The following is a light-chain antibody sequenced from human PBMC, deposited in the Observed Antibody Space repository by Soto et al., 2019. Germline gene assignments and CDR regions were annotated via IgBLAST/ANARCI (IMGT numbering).Light chain of an antibody. J-gene: IGLJ1*01. CDR2: EDI. CDR3: YTYAGGSTYL. Sequence: QSVLTQPASVSGSPGQSITISCTGTSSDVGSYSLLSWYQHHPGKAPKLIIYEDIKGPSGVSNRFSGSKYGNTAYLRIYGLQAEDEADYYCYTYAGGSTYLFGTGTKVTVL. V-gene: IGLV2-23*01. CDR1: SSDVGSYSL.